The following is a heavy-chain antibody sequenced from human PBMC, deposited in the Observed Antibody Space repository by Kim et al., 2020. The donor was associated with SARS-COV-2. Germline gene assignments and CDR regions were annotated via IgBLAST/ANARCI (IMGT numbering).Heavy chain of an antibody. CDR3: AKEESAAQPGRIVYYYGMDV. D-gene: IGHD1-26*01. CDR1: GFTFSSYA. CDR2: IWYDGSNK. V-gene: IGHV3-33*06. J-gene: IGHJ6*02. Sequence: GGSLRLSCAASGFTFSSYAMHWVRQAPGKGLEWVAVIWYDGSNKYYADSVKGRFTISRDNSKNTLYLQMNSLRAEDTAVYYCAKEESAAQPGRIVYYYGMDVWGQGTTVTVSS.